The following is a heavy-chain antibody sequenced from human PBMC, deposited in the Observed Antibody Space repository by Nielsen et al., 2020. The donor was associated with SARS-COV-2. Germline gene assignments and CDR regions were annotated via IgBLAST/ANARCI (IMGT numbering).Heavy chain of an antibody. J-gene: IGHJ4*02. CDR2: TYYRSKWYN. CDR3: TRSRGYVNDY. Sequence: SQTPSLTSAISGDSVSTNSAGWHWIRQSPSRGLEWLGRTYYRSKWYNDYAFSVKSRITINPDTSENQFSLQLSSVTPEDTAVYYCTRSRGYVNDYWGQGTLVTVSS. D-gene: IGHD3-10*01. V-gene: IGHV6-1*01. CDR1: GDSVSTNSAG.